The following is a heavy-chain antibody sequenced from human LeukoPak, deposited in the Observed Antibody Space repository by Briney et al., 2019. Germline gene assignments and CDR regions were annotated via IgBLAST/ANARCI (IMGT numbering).Heavy chain of an antibody. CDR1: GFTFSSYN. Sequence: QPGGSLRLSCAASGFTFSSYNMNWGRQAPGKGLEWVSYIRTSSHIYYAASVKGRFTISRDNAKNSLYLQMNSLRDEDTAVYYCARDSGYGFDIWGQGTKVTVSS. V-gene: IGHV3-48*02. CDR2: IRTSSHI. J-gene: IGHJ3*02. D-gene: IGHD3-22*01. CDR3: ARDSGYGFDI.